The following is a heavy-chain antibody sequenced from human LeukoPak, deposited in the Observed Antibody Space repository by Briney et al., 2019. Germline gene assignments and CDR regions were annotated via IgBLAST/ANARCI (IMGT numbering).Heavy chain of an antibody. Sequence: ASVTVSCKVSGYTLTELSMHWVRQAPGKGLEWMGGFYPEDGETIYAQTFEGRVTITEDTSKNTAYMELSSLRSQDTAVYYYATARSGYYYLDYRGQATLLPVSS. D-gene: IGHD3-22*01. CDR3: ATARSGYYYLDY. J-gene: IGHJ4*02. V-gene: IGHV1-24*01. CDR2: FYPEDGET. CDR1: GYTLTELS.